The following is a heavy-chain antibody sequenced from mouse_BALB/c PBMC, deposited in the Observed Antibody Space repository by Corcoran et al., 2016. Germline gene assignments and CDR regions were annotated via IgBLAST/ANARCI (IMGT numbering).Heavy chain of an antibody. V-gene: IGHV14-3*02. CDR2: IDPANGNT. CDR3: ARWDWYFDV. CDR1: GFHIKDTY. Sequence: EVQLQQSGAELVKPGASVQLSCTASGFHIKDTYMHWVKQRPEQGLEWIGRIDPANGNTKYDPKFQGKATITADTSSNTAYLQLSSLTSEDTAVYYCARWDWYFDVWGAGTTVTVSS. J-gene: IGHJ1*01.